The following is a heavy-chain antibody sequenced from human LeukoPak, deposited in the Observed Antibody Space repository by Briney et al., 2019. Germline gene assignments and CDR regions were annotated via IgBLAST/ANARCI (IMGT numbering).Heavy chain of an antibody. Sequence: GGSLRLSCAASGFTFSSYGMHWVRQAPGKGLEWVSVIYSGGSTYYADSVKGRFTISRDNSKNTLYLQMNSLRAEDTAVYYCAREGASNDYWGQGTLVTVSS. J-gene: IGHJ4*02. CDR1: GFTFSSYG. D-gene: IGHD3-16*01. V-gene: IGHV3-66*01. CDR2: IYSGGST. CDR3: AREGASNDY.